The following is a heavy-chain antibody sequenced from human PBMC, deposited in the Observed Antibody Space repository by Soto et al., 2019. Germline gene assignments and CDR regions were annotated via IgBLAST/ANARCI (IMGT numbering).Heavy chain of an antibody. CDR1: GFTFSSYA. V-gene: IGHV3-23*01. D-gene: IGHD6-13*01. CDR3: AKHTDSYSSSWNDY. Sequence: EVQLLESGGGLEQPGGSLRLSCAASGFTFSSYAMSWVRQAPGKGLEWVSTISTSGGNTYHADSVKGRFTISRDNSKNTLYLQMNSLRAEDTAIYYCAKHTDSYSSSWNDYWGQGTLVTVSS. CDR2: ISTSGGNT. J-gene: IGHJ4*02.